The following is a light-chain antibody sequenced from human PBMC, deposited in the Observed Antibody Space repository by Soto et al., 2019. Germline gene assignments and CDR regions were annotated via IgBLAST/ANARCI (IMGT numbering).Light chain of an antibody. J-gene: IGKJ1*01. CDR3: QQRSNRPRT. CDR2: DAS. Sequence: EIVLTQSPATLSLSPGERATLSCRASQNVYNYLAWYQQKPGQAPRLLIYDASIRATGITARFSGSGSGTDFTLTISSLEPEAFAVYYCQQRSNRPRTFGQGTRVEIK. V-gene: IGKV3-11*01. CDR1: QNVYNY.